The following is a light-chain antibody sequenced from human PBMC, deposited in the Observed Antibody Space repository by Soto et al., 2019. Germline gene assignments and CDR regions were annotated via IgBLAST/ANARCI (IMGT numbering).Light chain of an antibody. J-gene: IGKJ3*01. V-gene: IGKV3-20*01. CDR2: GAS. Sequence: EIVMTQSPATMSVSPGKRSTLSCRASQSISSNLAWYQQKPGQAPRLLIYGASNRATGIPDRFSGSGSGTDFTLTISRLEPEDFAVYYCQQYGSSPLTFGPGTKVDIK. CDR1: QSISSN. CDR3: QQYGSSPLT.